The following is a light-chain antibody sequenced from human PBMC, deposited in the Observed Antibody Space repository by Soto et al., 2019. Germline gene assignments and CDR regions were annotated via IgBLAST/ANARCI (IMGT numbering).Light chain of an antibody. CDR1: QTVSSNY. Sequence: EIVLTQSPGTLSLSPGERATLSCRASQTVSSNYLAWYQQRPGQAPRLLIYGASSRATGIPDRFSGNGSGTDFTLTIRRLEPEDFAVYYCQQYGSSPPLSFGGGTKVEIK. CDR3: QQYGSSPPLS. V-gene: IGKV3-20*01. J-gene: IGKJ4*01. CDR2: GAS.